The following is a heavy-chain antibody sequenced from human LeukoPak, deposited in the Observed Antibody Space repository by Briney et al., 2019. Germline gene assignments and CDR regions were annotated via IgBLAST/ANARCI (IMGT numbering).Heavy chain of an antibody. D-gene: IGHD3-16*02. CDR3: ARGALWDYVWGSYRYSFDY. CDR2: INHSGST. J-gene: IGHJ4*02. Sequence: SETLSLTCAVYGGSFSGYYWSWIRQPPGKGPEWIGEINHSGSTNYNPSLKSRVTISVDTSKNQFSLKLSSVTAADTAVYYCARGALWDYVWGSYRYSFDYWGQGTLVTVSS. V-gene: IGHV4-34*01. CDR1: GGSFSGYY.